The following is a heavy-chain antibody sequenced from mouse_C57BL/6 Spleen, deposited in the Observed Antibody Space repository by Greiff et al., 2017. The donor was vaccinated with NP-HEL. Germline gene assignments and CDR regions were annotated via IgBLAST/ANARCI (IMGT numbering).Heavy chain of an antibody. CDR2: IYPGSGNT. CDR1: GYTFTDYY. V-gene: IGHV1-76*01. J-gene: IGHJ2*01. D-gene: IGHD1-1*01. Sequence: QVTLKESGAELVRPGASVKLSCKASGYTFTDYYINWVKQRPGQGLEWIARIYPGSGNTYYNEKFKGKATLTAEKSSSTAYMQLSSLTSEDSAVYCCARDNYGSRGDYWGQGTTLTVSS. CDR3: ARDNYGSRGDY.